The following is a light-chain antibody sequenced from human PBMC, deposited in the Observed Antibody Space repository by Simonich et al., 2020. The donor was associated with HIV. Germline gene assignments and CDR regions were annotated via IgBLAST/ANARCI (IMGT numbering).Light chain of an antibody. Sequence: EIVMTQSPATLSVSPGERATLSCRASQNIAGNLAWYQQKPGQAPRLLIYYASTRATVVPARFSGSGFGTDFTLTISSMQSEDFAVYYCQQYNNWPSPFTFGPGTKVDLK. CDR2: YAS. CDR1: QNIAGN. J-gene: IGKJ3*01. CDR3: QQYNNWPSPFT. V-gene: IGKV3-15*01.